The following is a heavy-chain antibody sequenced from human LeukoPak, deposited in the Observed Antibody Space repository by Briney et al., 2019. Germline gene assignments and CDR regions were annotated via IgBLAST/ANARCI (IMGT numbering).Heavy chain of an antibody. V-gene: IGHV3-23*01. Sequence: GGSLRLSCAAAGFTFSSYAMSWVRQAPGKGLEWVSAISGSGGSTYYADSVKGRFTISRDNSKNTLYLQMNSLRAEDTAVYYCAKAPSSGWSYYFDYWGQGTLVTVSS. CDR2: ISGSGGST. J-gene: IGHJ4*02. CDR1: GFTFSSYA. CDR3: AKAPSSGWSYYFDY. D-gene: IGHD6-19*01.